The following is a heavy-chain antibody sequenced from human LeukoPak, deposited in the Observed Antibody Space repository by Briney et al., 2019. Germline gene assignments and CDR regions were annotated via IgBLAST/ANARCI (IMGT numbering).Heavy chain of an antibody. CDR2: IYYSGST. CDR1: GGSITSSSYY. CDR3: ARLFDSSSPGAVQH. J-gene: IGHJ1*01. D-gene: IGHD6-6*01. V-gene: IGHV4-39*07. Sequence: SETLSLTCTVSGGSITSSSYYWAWIRQSPGKGLEFIGTIYYSGSTDYNPSHKSRVTISIDTSTNRFSLKLSSVTAADTAVYYCARLFDSSSPGAVQHWGQGTLVTVSS.